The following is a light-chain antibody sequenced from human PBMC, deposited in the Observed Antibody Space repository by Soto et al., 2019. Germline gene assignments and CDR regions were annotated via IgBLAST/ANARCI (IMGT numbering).Light chain of an antibody. CDR3: QQYGSSPLT. CDR1: HQSRTT. V-gene: IGKV3-15*01. CDR2: GAS. J-gene: IGKJ4*01. Sequence: IVMTQSPSTLSLSPAERATLSCSTAHQSRTTLAWYQHKPGQAPRLLIYGASTRATGIPDRFSGSGSGTDFTLTISSLEPEDFAVYYCQQYGSSPLTFGGGTKVDIK.